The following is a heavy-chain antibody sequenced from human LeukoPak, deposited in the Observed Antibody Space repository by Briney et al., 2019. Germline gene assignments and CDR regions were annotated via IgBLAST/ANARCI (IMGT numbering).Heavy chain of an antibody. D-gene: IGHD3-3*01. J-gene: IGHJ5*02. CDR2: ISTNGETT. CDR1: GSTFSRNA. CDR3: VIWSGP. V-gene: IGHV3-64D*09. Sequence: PGGSLRLSCSASGSTFSRNAMHWVRQAPGKGLEHVSAISTNGETTYYANSVKGRFTISRDNSKNTLYLQMSNLRPKDTAVYYCVIWSGPWGQGTLVTVSS.